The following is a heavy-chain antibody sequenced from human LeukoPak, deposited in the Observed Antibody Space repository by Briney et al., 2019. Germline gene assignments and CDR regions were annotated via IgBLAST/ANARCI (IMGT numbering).Heavy chain of an antibody. CDR1: GFTFSSYG. CDR3: AKDREVTATPYYFDY. V-gene: IGHV3-23*01. J-gene: IGHJ4*02. CDR2: IRGNGVTT. D-gene: IGHD2-21*02. Sequence: GGTLRLSCAASGFTFSSYGMNWVRQAPGKGLEWSSGIRGNGVTTYYADSVKGRFTISRDNSKNTLYLQMNSLRAEDTAVYYCAKDREVTATPYYFDYWGQGTLVTVSS.